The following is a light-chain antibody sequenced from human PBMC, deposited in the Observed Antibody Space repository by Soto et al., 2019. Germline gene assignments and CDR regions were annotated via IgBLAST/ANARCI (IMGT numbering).Light chain of an antibody. Sequence: QSALTQPASVSGSPGQSITISCTGTSSDVGGYNYVSWYQQHPGKAHKLMIYDVTDRPSRVSNRFSGSKSGNTASLTISGLQAEDEADYYCSSYTSSSTVVFGGGTKLTVL. CDR1: SSDVGGYNY. V-gene: IGLV2-14*03. J-gene: IGLJ2*01. CDR2: DVT. CDR3: SSYTSSSTVV.